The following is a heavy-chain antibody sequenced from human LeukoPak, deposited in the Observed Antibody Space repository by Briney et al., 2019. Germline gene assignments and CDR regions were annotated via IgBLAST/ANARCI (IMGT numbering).Heavy chain of an antibody. CDR3: ARGLAYSSSSPFDY. CDR2: MNPNSGNT. CDR1: GGTFSSYA. D-gene: IGHD6-6*01. V-gene: IGHV1-8*03. J-gene: IGHJ4*02. Sequence: ASVKVSCKASGGTFSSYAINWVRQATGQGLEWMGWMNPNSGNTGYAQKFQGRVTITRNTSISTAYMELSSLRSEDTAVYYCARGLAYSSSSPFDYWGQGTLVTVSS.